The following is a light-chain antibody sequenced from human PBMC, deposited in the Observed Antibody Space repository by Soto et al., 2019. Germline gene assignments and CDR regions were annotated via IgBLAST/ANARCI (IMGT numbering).Light chain of an antibody. Sequence: IQMTQSPSSLSASVGDIVTITCRASQVIGNDLGWFQQKPGKAPKLLIYAASSLQSEVPSRFSGSGSGTDFTLTISSLQPEDFATYYCLQDYNYPRTFGQGTKVDIK. J-gene: IGKJ1*01. CDR1: QVIGND. V-gene: IGKV1-6*01. CDR2: AAS. CDR3: LQDYNYPRT.